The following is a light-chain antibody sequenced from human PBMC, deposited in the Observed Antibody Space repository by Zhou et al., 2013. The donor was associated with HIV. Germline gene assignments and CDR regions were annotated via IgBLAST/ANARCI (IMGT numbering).Light chain of an antibody. CDR2: GAS. CDR3: QQYDNLPRT. J-gene: IGKJ1*01. Sequence: DIQMTQSPSSLSASVGDRVTITCQSSQDISNYLNWYQQKPGKAPKLLIYGASDLETRVPSRFSGSGSGTDFTFTISSLQPEDIATYYCQQYDNLPRTFGQGTEGGN. V-gene: IGKV1-33*01. CDR1: QDISNY.